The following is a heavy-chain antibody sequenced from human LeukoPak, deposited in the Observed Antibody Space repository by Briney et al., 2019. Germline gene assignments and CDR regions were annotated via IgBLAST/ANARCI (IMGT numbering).Heavy chain of an antibody. Sequence: VASVKVSCKASGYTFTSYGISWVRQAPGQGLEWMGCISAYNGNTNYAQKLQGRVTMTTDTSTSTAYMELRSLRSDDTAVYYCGRDIFAGTMVRGVYDAFDIWGQGTMVTVSS. V-gene: IGHV1-18*01. CDR3: GRDIFAGTMVRGVYDAFDI. CDR2: ISAYNGNT. D-gene: IGHD3-10*01. J-gene: IGHJ3*02. CDR1: GYTFTSYG.